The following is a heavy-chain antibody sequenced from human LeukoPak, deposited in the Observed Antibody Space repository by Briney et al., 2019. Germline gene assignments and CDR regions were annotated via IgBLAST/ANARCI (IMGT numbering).Heavy chain of an antibody. CDR2: IDQDGSAK. D-gene: IGHD3-16*01. V-gene: IGHV3-7*01. J-gene: IGHJ4*02. Sequence: QPGGSLRLSCEPSGFAFTSYYMGWVRQAPGKGLEWVADIDQDGSAKYYVDSVKGRFTISRDNVKNSVYLQMNNLRVEDTAVYYCTRELWPADYWGQGILVTVSS. CDR1: GFAFTSYY. CDR3: TRELWPADY.